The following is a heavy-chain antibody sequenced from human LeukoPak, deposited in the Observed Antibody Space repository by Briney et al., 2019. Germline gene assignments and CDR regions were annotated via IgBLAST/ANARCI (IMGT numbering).Heavy chain of an antibody. CDR2: IRYDGSNK. J-gene: IGHJ4*02. CDR1: GFTFSSYG. CDR3: AKDLYQQWLVQGVDY. Sequence: GGSLRLSCAASGFTFSSYGMHWVRQAPGKGLEGVAFIRYDGSNKYYADSVKGRFTISRDNSKNTLYLQMNSLRAEDTAVYYCAKDLYQQWLVQGVDYWGQGTLVTASS. D-gene: IGHD6-19*01. V-gene: IGHV3-30*02.